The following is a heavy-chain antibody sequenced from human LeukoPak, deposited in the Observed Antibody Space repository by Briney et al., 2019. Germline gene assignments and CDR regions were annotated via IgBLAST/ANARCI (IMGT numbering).Heavy chain of an antibody. D-gene: IGHD6-13*01. Sequence: GGSLRLSCAASAFTLSSSAMTWVRQAPGKGLEWVSSINGDSTYHADSVKGRFTISRDNPKSTLHLQLNSLRAEDTAVYYCAKGAISADGFDYWGQGTLVTVSS. CDR3: AKGAISADGFDY. CDR2: INGDST. CDR1: AFTLSSSA. J-gene: IGHJ4*02. V-gene: IGHV3-23*01.